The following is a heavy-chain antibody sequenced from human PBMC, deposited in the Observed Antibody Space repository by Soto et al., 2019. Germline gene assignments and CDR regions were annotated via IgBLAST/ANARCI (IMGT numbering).Heavy chain of an antibody. D-gene: IGHD2-21*02. V-gene: IGHV1-69*06. CDR1: GGTFSSYA. CDR3: ARDFGSNLAYCGGDCYQPSFDI. J-gene: IGHJ3*02. CDR2: IIPIFGTA. Sequence: ASVKVSCKASGGTFSSYAISWVRRAPGQGLEWMGGIIPIFGTANYAQRFQGRVTITADKSTSTAYMELSSLRSEDTAVYYCARDFGSNLAYCGGDCYQPSFDIWGQGTMVTVSS.